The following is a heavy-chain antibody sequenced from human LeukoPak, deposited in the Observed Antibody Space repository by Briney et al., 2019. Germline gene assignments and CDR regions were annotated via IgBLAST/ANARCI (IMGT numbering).Heavy chain of an antibody. J-gene: IGHJ3*02. Sequence: ASMKVSCKASGYTFTSYGISWVRQAPGQGLEWMGWISAYNGNTNYAQKLQGRVTMTTDTSTSTAYMELRSLRSDDTAVYYCARDRGGEDSSSWYWMVDAFDIWGQGTMVTVSS. D-gene: IGHD6-13*01. CDR2: ISAYNGNT. CDR3: ARDRGGEDSSSWYWMVDAFDI. CDR1: GYTFTSYG. V-gene: IGHV1-18*01.